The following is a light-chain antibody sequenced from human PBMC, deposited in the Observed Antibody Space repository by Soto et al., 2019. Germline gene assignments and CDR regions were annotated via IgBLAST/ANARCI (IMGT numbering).Light chain of an antibody. Sequence: DIQMTQSPSSLSASVGDRVTITCRASQSISTYLHWYQQKPGKAPNLLIYAASTLQSGVPSRFSGSGSWTDFTLTISSLQPEDFATCCCQHRYSTPRPFGGGTKVDIK. J-gene: IGKJ4*01. CDR3: QHRYSTPRP. CDR1: QSISTY. V-gene: IGKV1-39*01. CDR2: AAS.